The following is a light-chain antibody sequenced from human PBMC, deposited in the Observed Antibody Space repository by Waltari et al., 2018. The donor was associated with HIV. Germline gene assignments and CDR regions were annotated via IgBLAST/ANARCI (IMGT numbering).Light chain of an antibody. J-gene: IGLJ2*01. Sequence: QSALTQPASVSGSPGQSITIPCTGPSSDVGTYNYVSWYQQHPGNAPKLIIYEVSTRPSGISDRFSGSKSDNAASLTIAALQPEDEADYYCSSYTNTNISFGGGTKLTVL. CDR1: SSDVGTYNY. CDR3: SSYTNTNIS. V-gene: IGLV2-14*01. CDR2: EVS.